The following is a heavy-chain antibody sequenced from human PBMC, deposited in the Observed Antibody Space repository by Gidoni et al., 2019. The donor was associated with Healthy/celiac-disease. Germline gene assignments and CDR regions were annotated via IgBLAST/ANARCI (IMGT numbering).Heavy chain of an antibody. CDR3: ARDRYNWIKYLYYYYGMDV. CDR2: IKQDGSEK. CDR1: GFTFRSYW. Sequence: EVQLVESGGGLVQPGGSMRLSCAASGFTFRSYWMSWVRQAPGKGLEWVANIKQDGSEKYYVDSVKGRFTISRDNAKNSLYLQMNSLRAEDTAVYYCARDRYNWIKYLYYYYGMDVWGQGTTVTVSS. D-gene: IGHD1-20*01. V-gene: IGHV3-7*03. J-gene: IGHJ6*02.